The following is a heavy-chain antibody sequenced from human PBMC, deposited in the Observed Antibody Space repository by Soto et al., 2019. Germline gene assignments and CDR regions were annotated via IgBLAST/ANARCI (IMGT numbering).Heavy chain of an antibody. Sequence: EFQVLQSGGGLVQPGGSLTLSCAASGFPFSSSDMPWVRQAPGKGLEWVSTIDGSVGTTYYADSVKGRFTISRDNSINTVFLQMNSLRADDTALYFCAKNSGWFNTWGQGALVTVSS. V-gene: IGHV3-23*01. CDR3: AKNSGWFNT. D-gene: IGHD3-10*01. CDR2: IDGSVGTT. CDR1: GFPFSSSD. J-gene: IGHJ5*02.